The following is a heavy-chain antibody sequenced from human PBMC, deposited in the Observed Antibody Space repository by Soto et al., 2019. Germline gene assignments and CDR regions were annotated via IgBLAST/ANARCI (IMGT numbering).Heavy chain of an antibody. CDR3: AKVLPTGYCSGGSCYSGLGGVDY. Sequence: EVQLLESGGGLVQPGGSLRLSCAASGFTFSSYAMSWVRQAPGKGLEWVSAISGSGGSRYYADSVKGRFTISRDNSKNTLYLQMNSLRAEDTAVYYCAKVLPTGYCSGGSCYSGLGGVDYWGQGTLVTVSS. CDR1: GFTFSSYA. CDR2: ISGSGGSR. D-gene: IGHD2-15*01. J-gene: IGHJ4*02. V-gene: IGHV3-23*01.